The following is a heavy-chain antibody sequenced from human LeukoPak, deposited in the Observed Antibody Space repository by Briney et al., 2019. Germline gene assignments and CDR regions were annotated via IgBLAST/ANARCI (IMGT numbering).Heavy chain of an antibody. V-gene: IGHV1-69*05. CDR1: GGTFSSYA. D-gene: IGHD3-22*01. CDR2: IIPIFGTA. J-gene: IGHJ4*02. Sequence: SVKVSCKASGGTFSSYAISWVRQAPGQRLEWMGGIIPIFGTANYAQKFQGRVTITTDESTSTAYMELSSLRSEDTAVYYCARGPYDSSGYYYSFDHWGQGTLVTVSS. CDR3: ARGPYDSSGYYYSFDH.